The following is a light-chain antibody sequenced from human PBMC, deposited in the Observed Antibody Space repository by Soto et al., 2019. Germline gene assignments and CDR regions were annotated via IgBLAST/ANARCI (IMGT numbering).Light chain of an antibody. CDR3: SSYTSSSTLVV. Sequence: QSALTQPASVSGSPGQSITISCTGTSSDVGGYNYVSWYQQHPGKAPKLMIYDVSNRPSGVSNRFSGSKSGNTASLTISALHAEDEADYYCSSYTSSSTLVVFGGGTKLTVL. J-gene: IGLJ2*01. CDR1: SSDVGGYNY. V-gene: IGLV2-14*01. CDR2: DVS.